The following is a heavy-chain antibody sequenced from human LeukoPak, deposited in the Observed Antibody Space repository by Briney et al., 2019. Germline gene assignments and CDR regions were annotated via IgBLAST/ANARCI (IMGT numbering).Heavy chain of an antibody. CDR1: GYTFTSYG. CDR3: ARDCSGGSCYYSSEYHFDY. J-gene: IGHJ4*02. D-gene: IGHD2-15*01. V-gene: IGHV1-18*01. CDR2: SSAYNGNT. Sequence: ASVKVSCKASGYTFTSYGISWVRQAPGQGREWMGWSSAYNGNTNYAQKLQGRVTMTTDTSTSTAYMELRSLRSDDTAVYYCARDCSGGSCYYSSEYHFDYWGQGTLVTVSS.